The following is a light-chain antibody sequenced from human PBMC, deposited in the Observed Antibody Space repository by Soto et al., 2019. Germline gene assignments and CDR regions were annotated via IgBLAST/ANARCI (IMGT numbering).Light chain of an antibody. CDR2: DAS. Sequence: DIQMTQSPSSLSASVGDRVTITCQASQDISNYLNWYQQKPGKAPKLLIYDASNLETGVPSRFSGSGSGTDFTFTISSLQPEDIATYSCQQYDNLFTFGGGTKVEIK. CDR3: QQYDNLFT. CDR1: QDISNY. J-gene: IGKJ4*01. V-gene: IGKV1-33*01.